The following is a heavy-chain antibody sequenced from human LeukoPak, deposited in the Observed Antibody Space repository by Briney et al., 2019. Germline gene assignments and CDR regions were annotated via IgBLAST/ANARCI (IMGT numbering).Heavy chain of an antibody. CDR1: GGSISSYY. J-gene: IGHJ4*02. CDR3: ARGAMVFDY. Sequence: SETLSLTCTVTGGSISSYYWSWIRQPPGKGLEWIGSIYYSGSTYYNPSLKSRVTISVDTSKNQFSLKLSSVTAADTAMYYCARGAMVFDYWGQGTLVTASS. D-gene: IGHD5-18*01. CDR2: IYYSGST. V-gene: IGHV4-39*01.